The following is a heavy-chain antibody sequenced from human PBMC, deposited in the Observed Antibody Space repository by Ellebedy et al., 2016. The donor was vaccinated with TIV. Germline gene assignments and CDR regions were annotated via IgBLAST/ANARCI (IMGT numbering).Heavy chain of an antibody. J-gene: IGHJ5*02. D-gene: IGHD3-16*01. CDR1: RVSITDPTYY. Sequence: MPSETLSLTCTVSRVSITDPTYYRAWLRQPPGKGLDWLVTIFHSGTTYTNPALSSRGSMSVDTSRNQFYLDLKSVTAADTAVYYCASHLRYADWRILDLWGPGILVAVSS. CDR3: ASHLRYADWRILDL. V-gene: IGHV4-39*01. CDR2: IFHSGTT.